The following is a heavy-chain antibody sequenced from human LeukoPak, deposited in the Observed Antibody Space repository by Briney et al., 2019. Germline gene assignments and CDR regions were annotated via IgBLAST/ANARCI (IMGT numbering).Heavy chain of an antibody. CDR2: IYTSGST. V-gene: IGHV4-4*09. CDR3: ARRGGSYFGAGFDAFDI. D-gene: IGHD1-26*01. CDR1: GGSISSYY. J-gene: IGHJ3*02. Sequence: SETLSLTCTVSGGSISSYYWSWIRQPPGTGLERIGYIYTSGSTNYNPSLKSRVTISVDTSKNQFSLKLSSVTAADTAVYYCARRGGSYFGAGFDAFDIWGQGTMVTVSS.